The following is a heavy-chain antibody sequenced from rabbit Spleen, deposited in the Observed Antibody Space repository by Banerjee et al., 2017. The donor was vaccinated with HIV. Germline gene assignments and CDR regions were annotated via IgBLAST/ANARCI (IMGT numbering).Heavy chain of an antibody. CDR3: VRDQAGYAGFGPFYFNL. CDR2: IDPLFGST. CDR1: RFDFSTYS. D-gene: IGHD4-2*01. J-gene: IGHJ4*01. Sequence: QLVESGGGLVQPGGSLKLSCKASRFDFSTYSMSWVRQAPGKGLEWIGYIDPLFGSTYYANWVNGRFSISRENTQNTVYLQLNSLTAADTATYFCVRDQAGYAGFGPFYFNLWGPGTLVTVS. V-gene: IGHV1S7*01.